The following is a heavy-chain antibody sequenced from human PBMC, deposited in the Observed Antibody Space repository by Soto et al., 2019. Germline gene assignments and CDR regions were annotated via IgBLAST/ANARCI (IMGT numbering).Heavy chain of an antibody. CDR2: VYSSGGT. V-gene: IGHV4-4*07. Sequence: SETLSLTCTASGGSMTSYYWTWIRQPAGKGLEWFGRVYSSGGTHYNPSLKSRVTISLDTSKNQFSLRLLSVTDADTAVYFCARGQRFSDWFDPWGQGTLVTVSS. CDR1: GGSMTSYY. CDR3: ARGQRFSDWFDP. J-gene: IGHJ5*02. D-gene: IGHD3-3*01.